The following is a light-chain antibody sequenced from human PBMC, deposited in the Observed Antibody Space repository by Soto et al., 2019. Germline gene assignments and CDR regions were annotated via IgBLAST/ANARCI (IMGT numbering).Light chain of an antibody. Sequence: GDRVNFTCRASQDIGTSLAWYQQKPGAAPTLLIYDASRLHDAVPSRFSGSGSGTEFTLTVTSLQPDDVATYYCQQHNTYSFIFGHGT. CDR2: DAS. CDR1: QDIGTS. V-gene: IGKV1-5*01. CDR3: QQHNTYSFI. J-gene: IGKJ3*01.